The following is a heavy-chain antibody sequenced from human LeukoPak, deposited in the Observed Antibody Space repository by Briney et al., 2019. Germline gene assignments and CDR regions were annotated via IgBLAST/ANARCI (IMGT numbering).Heavy chain of an antibody. Sequence: SETLSLTCTVSGGSISSGGYYWSWIRQHPGKGLEWIGYIYYSGGTYYNPSLKSRVTISVDTSKNQFSLKLRSVTAAATAVYYGARDTMVRGDGMDVWGQGTTVTVSS. V-gene: IGHV4-31*03. CDR1: GGSISSGGYY. CDR3: ARDTMVRGDGMDV. CDR2: IYYSGGT. J-gene: IGHJ6*02. D-gene: IGHD3-10*01.